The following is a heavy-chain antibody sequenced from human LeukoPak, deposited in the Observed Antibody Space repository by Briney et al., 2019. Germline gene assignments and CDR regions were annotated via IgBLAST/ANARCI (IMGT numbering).Heavy chain of an antibody. J-gene: IGHJ1*01. CDR1: VFTFSSYA. Sequence: GGSLRLSCIASVFTFSSYAMGWVRQAPGKGLDWVSAISGSGVTTHYAGSVQGRFSISRDNSKNTLYLQMNSLRVEDTALYYCVKKVVVGATSPYSDFQDWGQGTLVTVSS. CDR2: ISGSGVTT. V-gene: IGHV3-23*01. CDR3: VKKVVVGATSPYSDFQD. D-gene: IGHD1-26*01.